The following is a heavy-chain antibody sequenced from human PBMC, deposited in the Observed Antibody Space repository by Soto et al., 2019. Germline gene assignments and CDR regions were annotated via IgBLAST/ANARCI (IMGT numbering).Heavy chain of an antibody. V-gene: IGHV3-21*01. D-gene: IGHD3-3*02. CDR1: GLSFSRNT. CDR2: ITSSGSYV. J-gene: IGHJ6*02. CDR3: VKDEGIEAMDV. Sequence: SGWSLRLSCVTAGLSFSRNTMNWVRQAPGKGLEWVASITSSGSYVYYADSVKGRFSASRDNAKNSLSLQMDSLRPDDTAIYFCVKDEGIEAMDVWGQGTTVTASS.